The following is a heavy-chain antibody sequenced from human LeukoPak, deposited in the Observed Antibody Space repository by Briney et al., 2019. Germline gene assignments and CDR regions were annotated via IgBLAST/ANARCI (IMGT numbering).Heavy chain of an antibody. CDR1: GGSFSGYY. V-gene: IGHV4-34*01. CDR3: HSRFLGWLLDY. D-gene: IGHD3-3*01. Sequence: PSETLSLTCAVYGGSFSGYYWSWIRQPPGKGLEWIGEINHSGSTNYNPSLKSRVTISVDTSKNQFSLKLSSVTAADTAIYYCHSRFLGWLLDYWGQGTLVTVSS. J-gene: IGHJ4*02. CDR2: INHSGST.